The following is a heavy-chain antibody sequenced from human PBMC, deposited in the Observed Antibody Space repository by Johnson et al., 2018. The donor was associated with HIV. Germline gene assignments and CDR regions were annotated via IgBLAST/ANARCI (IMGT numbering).Heavy chain of an antibody. V-gene: IGHV3-9*01. CDR1: GFTFDDYA. Sequence: EVQLVESGGGLVQPGRSLRLSCAASGFTFDDYAMHWVRQAPGKGLEWVSGISWNSGSIGYADSVKGRFTISRDNAKNSLYLQMNSLRAEDTAVYYCAKGDGYNYAFDIWGQGTMVTVSS. J-gene: IGHJ3*02. D-gene: IGHD5-24*01. CDR2: ISWNSGSI. CDR3: AKGDGYNYAFDI.